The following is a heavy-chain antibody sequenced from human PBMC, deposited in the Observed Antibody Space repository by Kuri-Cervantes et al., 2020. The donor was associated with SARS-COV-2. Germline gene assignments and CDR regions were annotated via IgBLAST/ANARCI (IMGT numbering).Heavy chain of an antibody. Sequence: GGSLRLSCAASGFTFSNYGMQWVRQAPGKGLEWVALIWYDGSKKYYAESVKGRFTISRDDPKNTLYLQMNSLRAEDTAVYYCAKGYQFVGYSYGQGLFDYWGQGTLVTVSS. D-gene: IGHD5-18*01. V-gene: IGHV3-33*06. CDR2: IWYDGSKK. CDR3: AKGYQFVGYSYGQGLFDY. J-gene: IGHJ4*02. CDR1: GFTFSNYG.